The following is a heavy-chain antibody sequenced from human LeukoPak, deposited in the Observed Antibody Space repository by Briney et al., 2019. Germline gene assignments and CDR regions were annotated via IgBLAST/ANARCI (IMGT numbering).Heavy chain of an antibody. V-gene: IGHV1-2*02. J-gene: IGHJ4*02. CDR1: GYTFTGYY. D-gene: IGHD1-26*01. CDR3: VLTVREFLEEVGAHFDY. Sequence: ASVKVSCKASGYTFTGYYMHWVRQAPGQGLEWMGWINPNSGGTNYAQKFQGRVTMTRDTSISTAYMELSSLRSEDTAVYYCVLTVREFLEEVGAHFDYWGQGTLVTVSS. CDR2: INPNSGGT.